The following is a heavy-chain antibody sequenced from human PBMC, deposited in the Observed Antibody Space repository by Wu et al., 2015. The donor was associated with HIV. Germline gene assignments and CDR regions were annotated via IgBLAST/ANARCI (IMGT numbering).Heavy chain of an antibody. V-gene: IGHV1-58*02. CDR1: GFTFTSSA. CDR3: ARYGGSGYYPPAADAFDI. J-gene: IGHJ3*02. Sequence: QLVQSGPEVKKPGTSVKVSCKASGFTFTSSAMQWVRQARGQRLEWIGWIVVGSGNTNYAQKFQERVTMTRNTSISTAYMELSSLRSEDTAVYYCARYGGSGYYPPAADAFDIWGQGTKVTVSS. D-gene: IGHD3-22*01. CDR2: IVVGSGNT.